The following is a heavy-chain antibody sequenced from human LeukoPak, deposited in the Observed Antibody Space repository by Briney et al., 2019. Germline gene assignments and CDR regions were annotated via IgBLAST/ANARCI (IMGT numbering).Heavy chain of an antibody. CDR1: GYTFTGYY. V-gene: IGHV1-2*06. CDR3: AGSGWSSSWYGHYYYYMDV. J-gene: IGHJ6*03. D-gene: IGHD6-13*01. CDR2: INPNSGGT. Sequence: ASVKVSCKASGYTFTGYYMHWVRQAPGQGLEWMGRINPNSGGTNYAQKFQGRVTMTRDTSISTAYMELSRLRSDDTAVYYCAGSGWSSSWYGHYYYYMDVWGKGTTVTVSS.